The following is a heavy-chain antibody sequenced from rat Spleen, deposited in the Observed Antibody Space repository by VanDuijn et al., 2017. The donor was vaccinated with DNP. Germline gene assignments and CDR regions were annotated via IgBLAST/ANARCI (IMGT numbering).Heavy chain of an antibody. V-gene: IGHV5-22*01. CDR3: ARWGGRYADYFDY. CDR2: IRYDGGNT. CDR1: GFTFSDYN. J-gene: IGHJ2*01. Sequence: AASGFTFSDYNMAWVRQAPKKGLEWVAYIRYDGGNTYYGDSVKGRCTISRDNARSTLYLQMNSLRSEDMATYYCARWGGRYADYFDYWGQGVMVTVSS. D-gene: IGHD1-5*01.